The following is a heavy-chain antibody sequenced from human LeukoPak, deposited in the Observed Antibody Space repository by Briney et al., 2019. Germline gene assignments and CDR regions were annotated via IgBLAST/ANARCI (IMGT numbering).Heavy chain of an antibody. Sequence: PSETLSLTCAIYSESFSGYFWSWIRQPPGKGLEWIGYIYYSGSINYNPSLKSRVTISVDTSKNQFSLRLSSVSAADTAVYYCARVTGYMIEDYFDYWGRGTLVTVSS. CDR1: SESFSGYF. D-gene: IGHD3-22*01. J-gene: IGHJ4*02. CDR2: IYYSGSI. CDR3: ARVTGYMIEDYFDY. V-gene: IGHV4-59*01.